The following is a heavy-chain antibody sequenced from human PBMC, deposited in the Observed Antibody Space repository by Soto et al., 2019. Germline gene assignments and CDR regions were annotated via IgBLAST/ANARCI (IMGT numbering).Heavy chain of an antibody. Sequence: XESLRLTCEASGFTFSVHYMSWVRQAPGKAPEWLSHISGDSNTVYYADSVKGRFTISRDNARKSLFLQMDNLRAEDTALYYCARDRQPSSYIGLDVWGHGTTVTVSS. V-gene: IGHV3-11*01. D-gene: IGHD1-1*01. J-gene: IGHJ6*02. CDR1: GFTFSVHY. CDR2: ISGDSNTV. CDR3: ARDRQPSSYIGLDV.